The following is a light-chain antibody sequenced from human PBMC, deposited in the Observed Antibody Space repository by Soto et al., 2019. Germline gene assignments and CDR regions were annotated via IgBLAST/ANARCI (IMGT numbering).Light chain of an antibody. CDR3: SSYTSSSTLV. Sequence: QYALTQPASVSGSPGQSITISCTGTSHDVGGYNYVEWYQQHPGKAPKLMIYEVSNRPSGVSNRFSGSKSGNTASLTISGLQAEDEADYYCSSYTSSSTLVFGTGTKLTVL. J-gene: IGLJ1*01. V-gene: IGLV2-14*01. CDR2: EVS. CDR1: SHDVGGYNY.